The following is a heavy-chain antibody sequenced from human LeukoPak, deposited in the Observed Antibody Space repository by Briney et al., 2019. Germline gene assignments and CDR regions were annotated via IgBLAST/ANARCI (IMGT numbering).Heavy chain of an antibody. CDR1: GASISSHY. J-gene: IGHJ4*02. Sequence: PSETLSLTCTVSGASISSHYWSWIRQSPGKGLEWIAYISETGRTNYNPSLKSRVTISADTSKNQLSLEVRSVTAADTAVYYCARGAGWYDYWGQGTQVTVFS. D-gene: IGHD6-19*01. V-gene: IGHV4-4*09. CDR2: ISETGRT. CDR3: ARGAGWYDY.